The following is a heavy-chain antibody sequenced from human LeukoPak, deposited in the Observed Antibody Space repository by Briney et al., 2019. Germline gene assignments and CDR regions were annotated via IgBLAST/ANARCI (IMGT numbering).Heavy chain of an antibody. V-gene: IGHV1-2*02. D-gene: IGHD1-26*01. Sequence: GASVKVSCKASGYTFTGYYMHWVRQAPGQGLEWMGWINPNSGGTNYAQKLQGRVTMTTDTSTSTAYMELRSLRSDDTAVYYCARDLGFSGSSRGGYFDYWGQGTLVTVSS. CDR3: ARDLGFSGSSRGGYFDY. J-gene: IGHJ4*02. CDR1: GYTFTGYY. CDR2: INPNSGGT.